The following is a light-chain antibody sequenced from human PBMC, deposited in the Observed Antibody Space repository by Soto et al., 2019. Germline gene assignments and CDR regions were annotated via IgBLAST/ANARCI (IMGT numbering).Light chain of an antibody. J-gene: IGLJ2*01. CDR2: EVT. CDR1: SSDVDGYNY. V-gene: IGLV2-8*01. Sequence: QSVLTQPPSASGSPGQSVTISCTGTSSDVDGYNYVSWYQQHPGKAPKLIIYEVTKRPSGVPDRFSGSKSGNTASLTVSGLQAEDEADYYCSSYAGSNTVVFGGGTKLTV. CDR3: SSYAGSNTVV.